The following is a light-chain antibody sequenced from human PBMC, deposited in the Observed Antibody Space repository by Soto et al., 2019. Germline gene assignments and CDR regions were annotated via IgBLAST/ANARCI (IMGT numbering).Light chain of an antibody. CDR2: HVS. CDR1: SSDFGGYNY. CDR3: TSFTSDNLYV. V-gene: IGLV2-14*03. Sequence: QSVLTQPASVSGSPGQSITISCTGISSDFGGYNYVSWYQQYPGKVPKLLIYHVSNRPSGVSNRFSGSKSGNTASLTISGLQAEDEADYFCTSFTSDNLYVFGTGTKVTVL. J-gene: IGLJ1*01.